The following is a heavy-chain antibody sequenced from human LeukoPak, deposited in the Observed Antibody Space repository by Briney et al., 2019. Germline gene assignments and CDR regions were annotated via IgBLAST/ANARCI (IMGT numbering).Heavy chain of an antibody. J-gene: IGHJ4*02. Sequence: GGSLRLSCAASGFTFSDYRMNWVRQAPGKGLEWVSYISNDLSTIHYAASVKGRFTISRDNAKNSLYLQMNSLRAEDTAVYYWARDWIAVAGSSFDYWGRGPLVTVSS. CDR2: ISNDLSTI. V-gene: IGHV3-48*04. D-gene: IGHD6-19*01. CDR1: GFTFSDYR. CDR3: ARDWIAVAGSSFDY.